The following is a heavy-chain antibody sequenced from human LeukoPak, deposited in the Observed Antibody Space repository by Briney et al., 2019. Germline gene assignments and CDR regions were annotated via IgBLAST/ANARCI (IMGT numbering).Heavy chain of an antibody. Sequence: SETLSLTCTVSGGSISSGDYYWSWIRQPPGKGLEWIGYIYYSGSTYYNPSLKSRVTISVDTSKNQFSLKLSSVTAADTAVYYCATHRPYDFWSGYYPNWFDPWGQGTLVTVSS. V-gene: IGHV4-30-4*01. CDR2: IYYSGST. CDR3: ATHRPYDFWSGYYPNWFDP. CDR1: GGSISSGDYY. D-gene: IGHD3-3*01. J-gene: IGHJ5*02.